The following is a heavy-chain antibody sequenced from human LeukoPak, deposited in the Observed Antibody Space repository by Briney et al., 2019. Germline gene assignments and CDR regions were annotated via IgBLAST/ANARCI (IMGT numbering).Heavy chain of an antibody. V-gene: IGHV3-15*01. Sequence: GGSLRLSCAASGFTFSNAWMSWVRQAPGKGLEWVGRIKSKTDGGTTDYAAPVKGRFTISRDDSKNTLYLQMNSLKTEDTAVYYCTTAGYCSGGSCSVYWGQGTLVTVSS. CDR2: IKSKTDGGTT. CDR1: GFTFSNAW. D-gene: IGHD2-15*01. CDR3: TTAGYCSGGSCSVY. J-gene: IGHJ4*02.